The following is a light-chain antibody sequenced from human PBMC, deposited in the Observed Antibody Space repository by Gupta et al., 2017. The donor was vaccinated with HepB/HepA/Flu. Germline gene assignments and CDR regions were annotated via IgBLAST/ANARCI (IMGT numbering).Light chain of an antibody. CDR3: NSRDSSGNHVV. Sequence: SSALTQAPAFSVALGQTVRITCQGDSLRSYYASWYQQKPGQAPVLVIYGKNNRPSGIPDRFSGSSSGNTASLTITGAQAEDEADYYCNSRDSSGNHVVFGGGTKLTVL. V-gene: IGLV3-19*01. CDR1: SLRSYY. J-gene: IGLJ2*01. CDR2: GKN.